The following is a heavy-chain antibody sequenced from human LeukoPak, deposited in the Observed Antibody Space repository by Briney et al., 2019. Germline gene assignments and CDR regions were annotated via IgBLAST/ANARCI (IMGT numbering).Heavy chain of an antibody. D-gene: IGHD1-26*01. CDR3: ARDMMGATLYLDS. Sequence: GGSLRLSCAASGFTFNIYGMSWVRQAPGKGLEWVSAISGSGGRTYNADSMKGRFTISRDNSKNTLYLQMNSLRVEDTAVYYCARDMMGATLYLDSWGQGTLVTVSS. CDR1: GFTFNIYG. CDR2: ISGSGGRT. V-gene: IGHV3-23*01. J-gene: IGHJ4*02.